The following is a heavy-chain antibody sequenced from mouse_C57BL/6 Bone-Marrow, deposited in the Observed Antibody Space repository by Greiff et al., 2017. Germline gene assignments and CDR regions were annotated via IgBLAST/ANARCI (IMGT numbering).Heavy chain of an antibody. D-gene: IGHD1-1*01. CDR2: IDPSDSET. CDR1: GYTFTSYW. J-gene: IGHJ3*01. V-gene: IGHV1-52*01. Sequence: QVQLQQPGAELVRPGSSVKLSCKASGYTFTSYWMHWVKQRPIQGLEWIGNIDPSDSETHYNQKFKDKATLTVDKSSSTAYMQLSSLTSEDSSVYCGARGGGSSFSWFAYWGQGTLVTVSA. CDR3: ARGGGSSFSWFAY.